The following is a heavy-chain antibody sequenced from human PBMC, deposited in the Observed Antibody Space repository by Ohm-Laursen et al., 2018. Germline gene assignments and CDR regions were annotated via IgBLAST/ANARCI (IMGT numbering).Heavy chain of an antibody. V-gene: IGHV1-69*06. D-gene: IGHD3-22*01. J-gene: IGHJ3*01. Sequence: SVKVSCKVSGGTFSSYHISWVRQAPGQGLEWMGGFIPMFDKATYAERFQGRVSMTANKSTITAYMELSSLTPGDTAVYFRARGYYDTTGYYDAFDVWGQGTLVTVSS. CDR2: FIPMFDKA. CDR3: ARGYYDTTGYYDAFDV. CDR1: GGTFSSYH.